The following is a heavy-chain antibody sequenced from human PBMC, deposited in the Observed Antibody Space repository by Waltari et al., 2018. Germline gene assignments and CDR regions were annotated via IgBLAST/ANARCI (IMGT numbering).Heavy chain of an antibody. CDR2: INHSGST. J-gene: IGHJ2*01. CDR3: ARGGIVGATFWYFDL. CDR1: GESFSGYY. Sequence: QVQLQQWGAGLLKPSETLSLTCAVYGESFSGYYWSWIRQPPGKGLEWIGEINHSGSTNYNPSLKSRVTISVDTSKNQFSLKLSSVTAADTAVYYCARGGIVGATFWYFDLWGRGTLVTVSS. V-gene: IGHV4-34*01. D-gene: IGHD1-26*01.